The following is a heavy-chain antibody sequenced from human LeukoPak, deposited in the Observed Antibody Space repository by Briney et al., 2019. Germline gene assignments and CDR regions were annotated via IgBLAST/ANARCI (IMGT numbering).Heavy chain of an antibody. V-gene: IGHV3-23*01. D-gene: IGHD6-13*01. CDR1: GFTFSSYA. J-gene: IGHJ4*02. CDR3: ARRRYSSSWYFDY. Sequence: RSGGSLRLSCAASGFTFSSYAMSWVRQAPGKGLEWVSAISGSGGSTYYEDSVRGRFTISRDNSKNTLYLQMNSLRAEDSAVYYCARRRYSSSWYFDYWGQGTLVTVSS. CDR2: ISGSGGST.